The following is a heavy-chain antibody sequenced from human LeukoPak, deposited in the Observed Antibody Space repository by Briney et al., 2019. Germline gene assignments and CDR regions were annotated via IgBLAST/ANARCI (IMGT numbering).Heavy chain of an antibody. CDR2: ISSSGSTI. CDR3: ASTPRSPYYHGSGNHY. Sequence: PGGSLRLSCAASGFTFSDYYMSWVRQAPGKGLEWVSYISSSGSTIYYADSVKGRFTISRDNAKNSLYLQMNSLRAEDTAVYYCASTPRSPYYHGSGNHYWGQGTLVTVSS. J-gene: IGHJ4*02. V-gene: IGHV3-11*04. CDR1: GFTFSDYY. D-gene: IGHD3-10*01.